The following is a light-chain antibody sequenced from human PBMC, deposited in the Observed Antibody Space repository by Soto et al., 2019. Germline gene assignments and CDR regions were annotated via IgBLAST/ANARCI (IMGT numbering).Light chain of an antibody. CDR3: LQTYSTPRT. J-gene: IGKJ1*01. CDR1: FSFTTS. CDR2: GTV. Sequence: EIQMTQSPSSLSASVGDRITITCRSSFSFTTSLSWYQRKPGQAPKLLIHGTVNLQSDVPSRFSGSGSGTDSALTISDLQPEDVATYYCLQTYSTPRTFGQGTKVDIK. V-gene: IGKV1-39*01.